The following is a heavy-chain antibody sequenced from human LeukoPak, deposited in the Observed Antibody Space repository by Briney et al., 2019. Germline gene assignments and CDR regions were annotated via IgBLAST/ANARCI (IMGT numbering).Heavy chain of an antibody. V-gene: IGHV4-59*01. CDR2: IYYSGNT. D-gene: IGHD3-10*01. CDR3: ARASRGDVGGVDS. Sequence: SETLSLTCTVSGGSISNYYRNWIRQPPGKGLEWIGYIYYSGNTNYNPSLKSRVTISIDTSKNQFSLKLGSVTAADTAVYYCARASRGDVGGVDSWGQGTLVTVSS. CDR1: GGSISNYY. J-gene: IGHJ5*02.